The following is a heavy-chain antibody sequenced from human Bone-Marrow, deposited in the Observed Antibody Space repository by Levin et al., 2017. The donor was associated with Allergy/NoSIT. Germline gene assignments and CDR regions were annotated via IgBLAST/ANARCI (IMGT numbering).Heavy chain of an antibody. CDR2: ISGSGGTT. CDR1: GFTFSSYA. V-gene: IGHV3-23*01. D-gene: IGHD1-14*01. J-gene: IGHJ1*01. Sequence: PGGSLRLSCAASGFTFSSYAMSWVRQAPGKGLEYVSGISGSGGTTYYADSVKGRFTLSRDNSKNTLYLQMNSLRAEDTAVYYCATTGASSAHEFFQHWGQGTLVTVSS. CDR3: ATTGASSAHEFFQH.